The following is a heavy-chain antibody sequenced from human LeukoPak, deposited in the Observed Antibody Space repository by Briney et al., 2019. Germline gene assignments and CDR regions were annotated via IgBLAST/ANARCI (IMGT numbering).Heavy chain of an antibody. V-gene: IGHV3-73*01. CDR2: IRSKANSYAT. CDR1: GFTFSGSA. J-gene: IGHJ4*02. CDR3: ASSRTTRSGSYYNPYYFGY. D-gene: IGHD3-10*01. Sequence: GGSLRLSCAASGFTFSGSAMHWVRQASGKGLEWVGRIRSKANSYATAYAASVKGRFTISRDDSKNTAYLQMNSLKTEDTAVYYCASSRTTRSGSYYNPYYFGYWGQGTLVTVSS.